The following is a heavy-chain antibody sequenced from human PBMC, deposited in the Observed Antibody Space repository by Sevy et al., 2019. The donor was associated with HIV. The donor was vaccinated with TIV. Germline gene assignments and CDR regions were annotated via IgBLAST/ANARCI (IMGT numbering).Heavy chain of an antibody. CDR3: ARDGGYDSRGYDLSNY. Sequence: GGSLRLSCAASGFTFTTYAMHGVRQAPCKGLEWVAVISYDGSNTYYADSVKGRFTISRDSSKNTLYLQMNSLRAEDTAVYFCARDGGYDSRGYDLSNYWGQGTLVTVSS. V-gene: IGHV3-30-3*01. D-gene: IGHD3-22*01. CDR1: GFTFTTYA. CDR2: ISYDGSNT. J-gene: IGHJ4*02.